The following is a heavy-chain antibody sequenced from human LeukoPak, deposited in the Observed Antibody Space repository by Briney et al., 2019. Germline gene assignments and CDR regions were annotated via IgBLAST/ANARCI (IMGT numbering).Heavy chain of an antibody. Sequence: PGGSLRLSCAASGFTFTSQALSWVRQAPGKGLEWVSSFTGSAGNIHYADSVKGRYTLSRDTSKETMYLQMNSLRADDTAIYYCAAGGGNTFNPWGQGTLVTVSS. CDR1: GFTFTSQA. CDR2: FTGSAGNI. D-gene: IGHD1/OR15-1a*01. CDR3: AAGGGNTFNP. V-gene: IGHV3-23*01. J-gene: IGHJ5*02.